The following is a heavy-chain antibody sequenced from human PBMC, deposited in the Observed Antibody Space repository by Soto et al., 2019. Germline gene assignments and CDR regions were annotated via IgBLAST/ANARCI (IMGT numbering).Heavy chain of an antibody. CDR3: ARTAAAGKYYYGVDV. Sequence: GESLKISCKGSGYSFTSYWIGWVRQMPGKGLEWMGIIYPGDSDTRYSPSFQGQVTISADKSISTAYLQWSSLKASDTAIYYWARTAAAGKYYYGVDVWGQGTTVTVSS. J-gene: IGHJ6*02. D-gene: IGHD6-13*01. CDR1: GYSFTSYW. CDR2: IYPGDSDT. V-gene: IGHV5-51*01.